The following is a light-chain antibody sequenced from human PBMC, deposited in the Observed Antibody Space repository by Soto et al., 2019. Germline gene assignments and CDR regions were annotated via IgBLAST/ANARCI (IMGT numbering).Light chain of an antibody. CDR1: QSVTSRN. CDR2: AAS. Sequence: EIVLTQSPGTLSLSPGERVSLSCRASQSVTSRNLAWYQQKPGQAPRLLIYAASSRATGVPDRFSGSGSGKDFTLTISSLEPEDFAVYYCQHRMNWPWTFGQGTKVDI. CDR3: QHRMNWPWT. V-gene: IGKV3D-20*02. J-gene: IGKJ1*01.